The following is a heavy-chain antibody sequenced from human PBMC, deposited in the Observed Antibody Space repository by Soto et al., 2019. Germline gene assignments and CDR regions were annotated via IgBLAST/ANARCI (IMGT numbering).Heavy chain of an antibody. V-gene: IGHV3-30*18. Sequence: QVQLVESGGGVVQPGRSLRLSCAASGFTFSSYGMHWVRQAPGKVLEWVAVISYDGSNKYYADSVKGRFTISRDNSKNTLYLHMNSLRAEDTAVYYCAKDQIAAAGTWFDYWGQGTLVTVSS. CDR2: ISYDGSNK. J-gene: IGHJ4*02. CDR3: AKDQIAAAGTWFDY. CDR1: GFTFSSYG. D-gene: IGHD6-13*01.